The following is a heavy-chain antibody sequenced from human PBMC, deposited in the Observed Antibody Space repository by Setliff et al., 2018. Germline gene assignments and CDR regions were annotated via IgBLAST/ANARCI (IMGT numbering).Heavy chain of an antibody. V-gene: IGHV1-69*10. CDR3: ARTTPRSSFDY. J-gene: IGHJ4*02. CDR2: IIATVGGV. Sequence: SVKVSCKTSGGTFSDNAMSWVRQAPGQGPEWMGGIIATVGGVSYAQKFQGRVTMTRDTSTSTVYMELSSLRSEDTAVYYCARTTPRSSFDYWGQGTLVTVSS. CDR1: GGTFSDNA.